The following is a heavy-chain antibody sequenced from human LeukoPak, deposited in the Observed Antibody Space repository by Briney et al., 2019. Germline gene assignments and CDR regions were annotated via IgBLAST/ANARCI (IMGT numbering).Heavy chain of an antibody. Sequence: SETLSLTCTVSGGSISSYYWSWIRQPPGKGLEWIGYIYYSGSTNYNPSLKSRVTISVDTSKDQFSLKLSSVTAADTAVYYCASGGFGELFPSHHDAFDIWGQGTMVTVSS. CDR3: ASGGFGELFPSHHDAFDI. D-gene: IGHD3-10*01. CDR2: IYYSGST. J-gene: IGHJ3*02. CDR1: GGSISSYY. V-gene: IGHV4-59*01.